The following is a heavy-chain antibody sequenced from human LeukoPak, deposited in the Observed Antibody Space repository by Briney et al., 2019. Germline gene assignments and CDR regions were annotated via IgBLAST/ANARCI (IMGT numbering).Heavy chain of an antibody. Sequence: SQTLSLTCTVSGGSISSGDYYWSWIRQPPGKGLEWIGYMYYSGSTYYNPSLKGRVTISVDTSKNQFSLKLSSVAAADTAVYYCARGQSHDYDFWTGYRYNWFDPWGQGTLVTVSS. J-gene: IGHJ5*02. CDR2: MYYSGST. D-gene: IGHD3-3*01. CDR1: GGSISSGDYY. CDR3: ARGQSHDYDFWTGYRYNWFDP. V-gene: IGHV4-30-4*08.